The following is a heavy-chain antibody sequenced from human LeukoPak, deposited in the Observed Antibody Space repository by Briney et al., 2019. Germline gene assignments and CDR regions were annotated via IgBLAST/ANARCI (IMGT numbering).Heavy chain of an antibody. CDR2: IIPIFGTA. CDR1: GGTFSSYA. J-gene: IGHJ3*02. CDR3: GGLGYCSGGSCYDAFDI. Sequence: SVKVSCKASGGTFSSYAISWVRQAPGQGLEWMGGIIPIFGTANYAQKFQGRVTITADESTSTAYMELSSLRSEDTAVYYCGGLGYCSGGSCYDAFDIWGQGTMVTVSS. D-gene: IGHD2-15*01. V-gene: IGHV1-69*13.